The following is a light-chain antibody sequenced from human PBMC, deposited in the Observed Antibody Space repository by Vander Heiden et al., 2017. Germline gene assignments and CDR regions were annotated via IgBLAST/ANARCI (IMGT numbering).Light chain of an antibody. CDR1: QAIRNN. CDR2: HAS. J-gene: IGKJ5*01. V-gene: IGKV1-33*01. CDR3: QQYYTLSPS. Sequence: DIQMTLSPSSLSASVGGRVTITCQASQAIRNNLNWDQQNPGEAPKLLIYHASDLAGGVPSRFSGSGSGPHFTLTIASLQPEDAATYYCQQYYTLSPSFAHGTSLEI.